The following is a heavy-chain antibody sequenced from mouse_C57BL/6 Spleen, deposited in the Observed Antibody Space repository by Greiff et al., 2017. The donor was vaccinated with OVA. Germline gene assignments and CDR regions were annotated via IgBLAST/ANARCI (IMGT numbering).Heavy chain of an antibody. D-gene: IGHD1-1*01. J-gene: IGHJ1*03. V-gene: IGHV1-59*01. CDR1: GYTFTSYW. CDR2: IDPSDSYT. CDR3: ARRGIYCYGSSHWYFDV. Sequence: QVQLQQPGAELVRPGTSVKLSCKASGYTFTSYWMHWVKQRPGQGLEWIGVIDPSDSYTNYNQKFKGKATLTVDTSSSTAYMQLSSLTSEDSAVYYCARRGIYCYGSSHWYFDVWGTGTTVTVAA.